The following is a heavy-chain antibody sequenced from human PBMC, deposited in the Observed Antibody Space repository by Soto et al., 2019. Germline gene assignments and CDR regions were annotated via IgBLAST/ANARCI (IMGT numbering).Heavy chain of an antibody. Sequence: GGSLRLSCAASGFTLSAYSMIWVRQAPGNGLEWVALISSSSSYIHYADSVKGRFTISRDNAKNSLYLQMNSLRAEDTAVYYCARETPLDPDYGENPFSDYWGQGTLVTVSS. CDR3: ARETPLDPDYGENPFSDY. CDR1: GFTLSAYS. D-gene: IGHD4-17*01. J-gene: IGHJ4*02. CDR2: ISSSSSYI. V-gene: IGHV3-21*01.